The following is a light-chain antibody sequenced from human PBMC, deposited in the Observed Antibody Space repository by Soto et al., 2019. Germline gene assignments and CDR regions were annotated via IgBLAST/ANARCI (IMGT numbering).Light chain of an antibody. CDR1: SSNIGGHH. J-gene: IGLJ2*01. CDR2: TNN. Sequence: QSVLTQPPSVSGTPGQRVIISCSGSSSNIGGHHVYWYQQLPGAAPKLLIYTNNQRPSGVPDRFSGSKSGTSASLAISGLRSEDEADYYCAAWDDSLSGPEFGGGTKLTVL. V-gene: IGLV1-47*02. CDR3: AAWDDSLSGPE.